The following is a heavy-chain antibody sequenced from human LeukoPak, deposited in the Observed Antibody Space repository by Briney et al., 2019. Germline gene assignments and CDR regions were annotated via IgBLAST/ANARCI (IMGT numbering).Heavy chain of an antibody. CDR3: ARDRGWFAMDV. Sequence: GRSLRLSCAASGFTFDDYAMHWVRQAPGKGLEWVSGISWNSGSIGYVDSVKGRFTISRDNAKNSLYLQMSSLRAEDTAVYHCARDRGWFAMDVWGQGTTVTVSS. J-gene: IGHJ6*02. V-gene: IGHV3-9*01. CDR1: GFTFDDYA. D-gene: IGHD3-10*01. CDR2: ISWNSGSI.